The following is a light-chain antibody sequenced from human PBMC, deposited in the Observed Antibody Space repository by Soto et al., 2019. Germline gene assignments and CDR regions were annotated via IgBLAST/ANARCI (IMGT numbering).Light chain of an antibody. J-gene: IGLJ1*01. Sequence: QSVLTQPPSAYGSPGQSVTISCTGTSSDVGGYNYVSWYQQHPGKAPRLMIYEVSKRPSGVPDRFSGSKSGNTASLTVSGLQAEDEADYYCSSYAGYNILYVFGTGNKVTVL. CDR2: EVS. V-gene: IGLV2-8*01. CDR3: SSYAGYNILYV. CDR1: SSDVGGYNY.